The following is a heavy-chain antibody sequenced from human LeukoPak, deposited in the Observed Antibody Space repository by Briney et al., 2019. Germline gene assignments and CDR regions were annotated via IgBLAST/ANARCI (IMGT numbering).Heavy chain of an antibody. CDR2: ISSRSSTI. J-gene: IGHJ4*02. D-gene: IGHD3-10*01. Sequence: QAGGSLRLSCAASGFTFSSYSMNWVSPAPGKGPERVSYISSRSSTIYYAGSVKGRSPISRDNAKNELYLQMNSLRTEDTAVYYCARDRAAYGSGSYPYYFDYWGQGTLVTVSS. V-gene: IGHV3-48*04. CDR1: GFTFSSYS. CDR3: ARDRAAYGSGSYPYYFDY.